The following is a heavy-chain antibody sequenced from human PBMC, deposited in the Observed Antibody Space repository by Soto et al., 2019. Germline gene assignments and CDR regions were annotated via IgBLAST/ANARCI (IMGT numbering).Heavy chain of an antibody. D-gene: IGHD5-12*01. Sequence: QVQLVESGGGVVQPGRSLSLSCAASGFTFSSCAMHWVRKAQGKGLEWVAVIIYDGSDKYYADSVQDRFTISRDNSKNTLYLQMNSLRPEDTAVYYCAAELGNSGYDGHDYWGQGTLVTVSS. J-gene: IGHJ4*02. CDR3: AAELGNSGYDGHDY. CDR2: IIYDGSDK. CDR1: GFTFSSCA. V-gene: IGHV3-30-3*01.